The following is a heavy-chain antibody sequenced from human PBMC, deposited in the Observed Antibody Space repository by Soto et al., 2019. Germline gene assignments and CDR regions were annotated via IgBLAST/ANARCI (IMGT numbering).Heavy chain of an antibody. CDR2: IIPIFGTA. J-gene: IGHJ6*02. CDR3: ARGLVYAVLAYYYGMDV. D-gene: IGHD2-8*01. Sequence: GASVKGSCKDSGGTFSSYAISWVRQAPGQGLEWMGGIIPIFGTANYAHKFQGRVTITADKSTSTGCMELSRVRSEDTAVYYCARGLVYAVLAYYYGMDVWGQGTTVTVSS. V-gene: IGHV1-69*06. CDR1: GGTFSSYA.